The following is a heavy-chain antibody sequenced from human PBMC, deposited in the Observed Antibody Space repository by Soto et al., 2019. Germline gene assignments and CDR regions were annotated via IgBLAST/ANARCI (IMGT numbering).Heavy chain of an antibody. D-gene: IGHD6-19*01. CDR3: ARGPSGWYGFDY. J-gene: IGHJ4*02. CDR2: IISDGSTT. V-gene: IGHV3-74*01. CDR1: GFIISSNW. Sequence: EVQLVESGGGLVQPGGSLRLSCADSGFIISSNWMHWVRQAPGKGLVWVSRIISDGSTTSYADSVKGRFTISRDNAKNTLYLQMNSLRAEDTAVYYCARGPSGWYGFDYWGQGTLVTVSS.